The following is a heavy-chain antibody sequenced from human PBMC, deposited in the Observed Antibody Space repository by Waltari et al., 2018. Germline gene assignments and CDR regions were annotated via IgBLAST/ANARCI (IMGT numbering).Heavy chain of an antibody. CDR3: AREGGDLWSGYPRSWYFDL. D-gene: IGHD3-3*01. J-gene: IGHJ2*01. CDR1: GGSISSHY. V-gene: IGHV4-59*11. CDR2: IYYSGST. Sequence: QVQLQESGPGLVKPSETLSLTCTVSGGSISSHYWSWIRQPPGKGLEWIGYIYYSGSTNYNPSLNGRVTRSVDTSKDQFSLKPSSVTVADTAVYYCAREGGDLWSGYPRSWYFDLWGRGTLVTVSS.